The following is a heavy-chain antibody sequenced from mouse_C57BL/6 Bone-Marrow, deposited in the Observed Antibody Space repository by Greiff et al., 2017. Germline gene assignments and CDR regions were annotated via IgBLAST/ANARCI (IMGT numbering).Heavy chain of an antibody. Sequence: EVKLQESGPGLVKPSQSLSLTCSVTGYSITSGYYWNWIRQFPGNKLEWMGYISYDGSNNYNPSLKNRISITRDTSKNQFFLKLNSVTTEDTATYYCARVPITTVVGNYWYFDVWGTGTTVTVSS. V-gene: IGHV3-6*01. CDR3: ARVPITTVVGNYWYFDV. CDR2: ISYDGSN. CDR1: GYSITSGYY. D-gene: IGHD1-1*01. J-gene: IGHJ1*03.